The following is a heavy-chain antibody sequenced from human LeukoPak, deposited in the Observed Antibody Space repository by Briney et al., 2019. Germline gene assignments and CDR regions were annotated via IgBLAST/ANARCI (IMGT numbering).Heavy chain of an antibody. Sequence: GASVKVSCKASGYTFTGYYMHWVRQAPGQGLEWMGWINPNSGGTNYAQKFQGRVTMTRDTSISTAYMELSRLRSDDTAVYYCARVWQLVSRSGALYYFDSWGQGTLVTVSS. D-gene: IGHD6-6*01. CDR2: INPNSGGT. V-gene: IGHV1-2*02. J-gene: IGHJ4*02. CDR3: ARVWQLVSRSGALYYFDS. CDR1: GYTFTGYY.